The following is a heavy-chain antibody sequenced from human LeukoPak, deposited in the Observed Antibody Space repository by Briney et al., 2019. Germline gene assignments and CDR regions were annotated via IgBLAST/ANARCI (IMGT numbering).Heavy chain of an antibody. V-gene: IGHV3-23*01. CDR3: AKALYGDYGRFDY. Sequence: GGSLRLSCAASGFTFSTYAMSWVRQAPGKGLDWVSTISDGGSDTHYADSVKGRFTISRDDSKNTLYLQMNSLRAEDTAVYYCAKALYGDYGRFDYWGQGTLVTVSS. D-gene: IGHD4-17*01. CDR1: GFTFSTYA. J-gene: IGHJ4*02. CDR2: ISDGGSDT.